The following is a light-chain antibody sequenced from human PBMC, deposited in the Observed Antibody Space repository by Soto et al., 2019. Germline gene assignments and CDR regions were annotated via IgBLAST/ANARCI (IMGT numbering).Light chain of an antibody. CDR1: QGISIY. CDR3: QQYDSSPKT. Sequence: NQSPSSFSASTGDRVTITCRASQGISIYLAWYQQKPGQAPRLLIYGASSRATGIPDRFSGSGSGTDFTLTISRLEPEDFAVYYCQQYDSSPKTFGQGTKVDI. V-gene: IGKV3-20*01. J-gene: IGKJ1*01. CDR2: GAS.